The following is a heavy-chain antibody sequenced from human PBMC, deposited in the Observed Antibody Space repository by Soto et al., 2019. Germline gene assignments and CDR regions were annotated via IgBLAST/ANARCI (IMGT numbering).Heavy chain of an antibody. J-gene: IGHJ4*02. CDR2: INPSGGST. D-gene: IGHD6-13*01. CDR1: GYTFTSYY. V-gene: IGHV1-46*01. CDR3: AREGVAAAGTSFDY. Sequence: ASVKVSCKASGYTFTSYYMHWVRQAPGQGLEWIGIINPSGGSTSYAQKFQGRVTMTRDTSTSTVYMELSCLRSEDTAVFYCAREGVAAAGTSFDYWGQGTLVTVSS.